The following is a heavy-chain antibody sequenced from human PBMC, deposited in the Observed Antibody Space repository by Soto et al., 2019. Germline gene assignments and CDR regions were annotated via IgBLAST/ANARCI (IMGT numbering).Heavy chain of an antibody. D-gene: IGHD3-3*01. V-gene: IGHV4-59*01. CDR1: GGSISSYY. CDR3: VRVVRITIFGVVRDYYMDA. Sequence: SETLSLTCTVSGGSISSYYWSWIRQPPGKGLEWIGYIYYSGSTNYNPSLKSRVTISVDTSKNQFSLKLSSVTAADTAVYYCVRVVRITIFGVVRDYYMDAWGKGTTVTVSS. CDR2: IYYSGST. J-gene: IGHJ6*03.